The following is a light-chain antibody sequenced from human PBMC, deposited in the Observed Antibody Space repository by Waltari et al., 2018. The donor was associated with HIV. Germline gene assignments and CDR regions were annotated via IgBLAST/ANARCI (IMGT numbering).Light chain of an antibody. Sequence: SYELTHPSSVSVSPGQTARITCSGDLLTRKFVRWFQHKPGQAPLLIIYKDNLRPEGIPDRISGSSSGTTVTLTISGAQADDEADYYCYSATDDIQVFGGGTKLFVL. J-gene: IGLJ2*01. CDR3: YSATDDIQV. V-gene: IGLV3-27*01. CDR2: KDN. CDR1: LLTRKF.